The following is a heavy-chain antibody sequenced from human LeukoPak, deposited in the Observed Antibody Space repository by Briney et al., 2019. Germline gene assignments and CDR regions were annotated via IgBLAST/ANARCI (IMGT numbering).Heavy chain of an antibody. CDR3: ARDAGLIVVLNWFDP. D-gene: IGHD2-21*01. CDR2: INPNSGGT. V-gene: IGHV1-2*02. J-gene: IGHJ5*02. CDR1: GYTFTGYY. Sequence: GASVNVSCKASGYTFTGYYMHWVRQAPGQGLEWMGWINPNSGGTNYAQKFQGRVTMTRDTSISTAYMELSRLRSDDTAVYYCARDAGLIVVLNWFDPWGQGTLVTVSS.